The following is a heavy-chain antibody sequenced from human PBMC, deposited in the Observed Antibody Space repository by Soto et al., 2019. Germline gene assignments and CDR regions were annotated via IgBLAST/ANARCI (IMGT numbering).Heavy chain of an antibody. V-gene: IGHV3-7*01. J-gene: IGHJ5*02. Sequence: GGSLRLSCAASGFTFSSYWMSWVRQAPGKGLEWVANIKQDGSEKYYVDSVKGRFTISRDNAKNSLYLQMNSLRAEDTAVYYCARDRSIVVVPAAIAYWFDPWGQGT. CDR3: ARDRSIVVVPAAIAYWFDP. D-gene: IGHD2-2*01. CDR2: IKQDGSEK. CDR1: GFTFSSYW.